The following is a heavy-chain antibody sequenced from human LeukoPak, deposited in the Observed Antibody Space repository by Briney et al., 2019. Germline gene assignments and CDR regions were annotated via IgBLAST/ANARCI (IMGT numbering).Heavy chain of an antibody. V-gene: IGHV1-8*01. D-gene: IGHD2-8*01. CDR3: ARRDCTTGACRFDD. Sequence: ASVKVSCKASGHTFTNNEIHWVRQATGQGLEWRGWMNPSSGNTGYAQKFQGRLTMTRNTSISTAYMDLSSLRSDDTAVYYCARRDCTTGACRFDDWGQGTRVSVSP. CDR1: GHTFTNNE. J-gene: IGHJ4*02. CDR2: MNPSSGNT.